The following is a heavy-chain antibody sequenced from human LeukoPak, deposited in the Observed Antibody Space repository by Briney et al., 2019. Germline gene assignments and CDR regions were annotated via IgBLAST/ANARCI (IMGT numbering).Heavy chain of an antibody. V-gene: IGHV3-66*01. Sequence: PGGSLRLSCAASGFTVSTNYMSWVRQAPGKGLEWVSVIYSVGSTYFADSVKGRFTISRDNSKNTLFLQMNSLRAEDTAVYYCARGLDGYCFDYWGQGTLVTVSS. CDR3: ARGLDGYCFDY. J-gene: IGHJ4*02. D-gene: IGHD5-24*01. CDR2: IYSVGST. CDR1: GFTVSTNY.